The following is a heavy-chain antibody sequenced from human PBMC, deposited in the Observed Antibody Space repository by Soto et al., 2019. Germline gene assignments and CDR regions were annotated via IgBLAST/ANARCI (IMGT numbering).Heavy chain of an antibody. D-gene: IGHD1-1*01. V-gene: IGHV3-23*01. CDR1: GFSFSNYA. CDR2: ISGIGHST. CDR3: AKRIMSTIGHFDS. Sequence: GGSLRLSCAASGFSFSNYAMSWVRQAPGKGLEWVSSISGIGHSTYYADSVKGRFTISRDNSKNTLHLQMNSLRAEDTAVYYCAKRIMSTIGHFDSWGQGTLVTVS. J-gene: IGHJ4*02.